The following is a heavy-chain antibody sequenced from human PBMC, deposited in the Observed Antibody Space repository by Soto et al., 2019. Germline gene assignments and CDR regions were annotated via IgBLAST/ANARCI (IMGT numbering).Heavy chain of an antibody. CDR1: GGSISSGGYY. CDR3: AREDAYCSGGSCYFY. J-gene: IGHJ4*02. V-gene: IGHV4-31*03. Sequence: QVQLQESGPGLVKPSQTLSLTCTVSGGSISSGGYYWSWIRQHPGKCLELIGYIYYSGSTYYNPSLKSRVTRAVDTSKNQCSLKRSSVTAADTAVYYCAREDAYCSGGSCYFYWGQGTLVTVSS. D-gene: IGHD2-15*01. CDR2: IYYSGST.